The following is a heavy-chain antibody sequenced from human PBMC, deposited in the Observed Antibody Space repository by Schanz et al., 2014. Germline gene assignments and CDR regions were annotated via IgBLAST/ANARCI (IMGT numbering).Heavy chain of an antibody. V-gene: IGHV3-23*04. CDR3: AKGRFSELSAFDI. Sequence: EVQLVESGGGLVKPGGSLRLSCGVSGFTASSHSMNWVRQAPGKGLEWVMVISGSGGSTYYADSVRGRFTMSRDNSKNTVHMQMSSLRVEDTAVDYCAKGRFSELSAFDIWGQGAMVTVSS. D-gene: IGHD3-10*01. J-gene: IGHJ3*02. CDR2: ISGSGGST. CDR1: GFTASSHS.